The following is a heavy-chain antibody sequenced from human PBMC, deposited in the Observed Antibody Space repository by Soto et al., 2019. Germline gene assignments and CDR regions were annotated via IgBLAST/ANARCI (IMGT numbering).Heavy chain of an antibody. CDR1: GGSISSGGYY. V-gene: IGHV4-31*03. D-gene: IGHD2-15*01. CDR2: IYYSGST. CDR3: ARVAEEGACSGGSCYFDY. J-gene: IGHJ4*02. Sequence: SETLSLTCTVSGGSISSGGYYWSWIRQHPGKGLEWIGYIYYSGSTYYNPSLKSRVTISVDTSKNQFSLKLSSVTAADTAVYYCARVAEEGACSGGSCYFDYWGQGTLVTVSS.